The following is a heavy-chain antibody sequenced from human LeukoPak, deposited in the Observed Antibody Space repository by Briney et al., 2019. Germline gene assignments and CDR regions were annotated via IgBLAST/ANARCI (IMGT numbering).Heavy chain of an antibody. Sequence: GGSLRLSCAASGFTFSSYSMNWVRQAPGKGLEWVSSISSSSSYIYYADSVKGRFTISRDNAKNSLYLQMNSLRAEDTAVYYCARDFGNIKYCGGDCWYFDYWGQGTLVTVSS. CDR3: ARDFGNIKYCGGDCWYFDY. J-gene: IGHJ4*02. V-gene: IGHV3-21*01. CDR1: GFTFSSYS. CDR2: ISSSSSYI. D-gene: IGHD2-21*02.